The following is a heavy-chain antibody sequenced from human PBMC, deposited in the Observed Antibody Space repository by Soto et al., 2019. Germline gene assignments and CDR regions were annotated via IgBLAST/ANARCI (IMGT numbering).Heavy chain of an antibody. J-gene: IGHJ5*02. Sequence: PSETLSLTCTVSGCSISSGGYYWSWIRQHPGKGLEWIGYIYYNGNTYYNPSLKSRITISLDTSKNQFSLKLTSVTAADTAVYYCAGGSSKSWFDPWGQGTLVTGSS. D-gene: IGHD6-6*01. V-gene: IGHV4-31*03. CDR1: GCSISSGGYY. CDR3: AGGSSKSWFDP. CDR2: IYYNGNT.